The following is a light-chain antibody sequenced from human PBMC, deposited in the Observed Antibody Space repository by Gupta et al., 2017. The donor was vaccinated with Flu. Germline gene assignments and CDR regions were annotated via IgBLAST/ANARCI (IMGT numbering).Light chain of an antibody. CDR1: QSAGST. CDR2: GAS. V-gene: IGKV3-15*01. Sequence: EIIMTQSPATLSVSPGERATLSLRASQSAGSTLACSQHKPGQAPRLLIYGASTWPTGIPARFIACGSGTEFTLTILSLQSEDFAIYYCQQYYNWPRTFGQGTKVEIK. J-gene: IGKJ1*01. CDR3: QQYYNWPRT.